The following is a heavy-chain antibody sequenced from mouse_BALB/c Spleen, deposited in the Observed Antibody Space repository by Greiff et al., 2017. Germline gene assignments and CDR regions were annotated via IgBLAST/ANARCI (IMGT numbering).Heavy chain of an antibody. CDR1: GFTFSSYT. CDR3: ARHLGYWFAY. D-gene: IGHD3-3*01. V-gene: IGHV5-12-2*01. Sequence: EVKVVESGGGLVQPGGSLKLSCAASGFTFSSYTMSWVRQTPEKRLEWVAYISNGGGSTYYPDTVKGRFTISRDNAKNTLYLQMSSLKSEDTAMYYCARHLGYWFAYWGQGTLVTVSA. CDR2: ISNGGGST. J-gene: IGHJ3*01.